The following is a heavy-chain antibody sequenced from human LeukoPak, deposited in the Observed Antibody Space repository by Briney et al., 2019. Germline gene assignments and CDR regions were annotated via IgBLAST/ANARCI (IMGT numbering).Heavy chain of an antibody. J-gene: IGHJ2*01. CDR3: ARDGEVTCYYGSGCPRYIDL. V-gene: IGHV1-18*01. D-gene: IGHD3-10*01. CDR1: GYSFTSYG. CDR2: ISTYNDNT. Sequence: GASVKVSCKASGYSFTSYGISWVRQAPGQGLELMGWISTYNDNTNYAQKLQGRVKMTTDTSTSTAYMELRSLRSDDTDVYYCARDGEVTCYYGSGCPRYIDLWGRGTLVTVSS.